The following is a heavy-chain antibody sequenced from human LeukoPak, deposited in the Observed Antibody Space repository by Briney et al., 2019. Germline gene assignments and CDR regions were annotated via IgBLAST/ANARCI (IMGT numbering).Heavy chain of an antibody. J-gene: IGHJ4*02. CDR3: ASGFSSSPYFDY. CDR2: ISSSSSYI. D-gene: IGHD6-6*01. Sequence: PGGSLRLSCAASGFTFSSCSMNWVRQAPGKGLEWVSSISSSSSYIYYADSVKGRFTISRDNAKNSLFLQMNSLRDEDTAVYYCASGFSSSPYFDYWGQGTLVTVSS. CDR1: GFTFSSCS. V-gene: IGHV3-21*01.